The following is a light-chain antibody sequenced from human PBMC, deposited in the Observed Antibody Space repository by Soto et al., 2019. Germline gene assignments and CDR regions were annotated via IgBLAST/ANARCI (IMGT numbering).Light chain of an antibody. CDR3: SSFAGNNNVV. V-gene: IGLV2-8*01. CDR1: SSDVGGYNY. J-gene: IGLJ2*01. CDR2: EVS. Sequence: QSALTQPPSASGCPGQSVTISCTGTSSDVGGYNYVSWYQQHPGKAPKLMISEVSKRPSGVPDRFSGSKSGNTASLTVSGLQAEDEADYYCSSFAGNNNVVFGGGTKLTVL.